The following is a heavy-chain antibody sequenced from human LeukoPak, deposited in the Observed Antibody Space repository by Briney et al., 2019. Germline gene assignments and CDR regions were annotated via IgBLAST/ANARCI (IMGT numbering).Heavy chain of an antibody. CDR1: GGSISSGSYY. J-gene: IGHJ5*02. D-gene: IGHD3-22*01. CDR3: ARMVLGYYDSSGYLKGFDP. CDR2: IYTSGST. Sequence: PSGTLSLTCTVSGGSISSGSYYWSWIRQPAGKGLEWIGRIYTSGSTNYNPSLKSRVTISVDTSKNQFSLKLSSVTAADTAVYYCARMVLGYYDSSGYLKGFDPWGQGTLVAVSS. V-gene: IGHV4-61*02.